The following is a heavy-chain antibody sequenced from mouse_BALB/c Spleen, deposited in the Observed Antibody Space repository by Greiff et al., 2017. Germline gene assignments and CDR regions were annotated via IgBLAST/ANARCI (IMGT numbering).Heavy chain of an antibody. D-gene: IGHD1-2*01. V-gene: IGHV5-17*02. J-gene: IGHJ4*01. CDR3: AREPPRLYYYAMDY. CDR1: GFTFSSFG. CDR2: ISSGSSTI. Sequence: DVQLVESGGGLVQPGGSRKLSCAASGFTFSSFGMHWVRQAPEKGLEWVAYISSGSSTIYYADTVKGRFTISRDNPKNTLFLQMTSLRSEDTAMYYCAREPPRLYYYAMDYWGQGTSVTVSS.